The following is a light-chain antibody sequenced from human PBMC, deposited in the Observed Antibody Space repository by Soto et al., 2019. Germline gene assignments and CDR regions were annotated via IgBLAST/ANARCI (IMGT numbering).Light chain of an antibody. CDR3: QQYNSWPLT. CDR2: DAS. J-gene: IGKJ4*01. CDR1: QSISTW. Sequence: DIQMSQSPSSLSASVGDRVTITCRASQSISTWLAWYQQKPGKAPKLLIYDASSLESGVPSRFSGSGSGTEFTLAISSLQSEDFAVYYCQQYNSWPLTFGGGTKVDI. V-gene: IGKV1-5*01.